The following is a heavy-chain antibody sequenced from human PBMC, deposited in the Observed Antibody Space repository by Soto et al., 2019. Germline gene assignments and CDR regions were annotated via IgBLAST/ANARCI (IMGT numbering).Heavy chain of an antibody. D-gene: IGHD2-2*01. CDR3: ARLLGYCSSTSCYGGKAYYYMAV. J-gene: IGHJ6*03. Sequence: SETLSLTCAVYGGSFSGYYWIWIRQPPGKGLEWIGEINHSGSTNYNPSLKSRVTISVDTSKNQFSLKLSAVTAAGTAVYYCARLLGYCSSTSCYGGKAYYYMAVWGKGTTVTVSS. CDR2: INHSGST. CDR1: GGSFSGYY. V-gene: IGHV4-34*01.